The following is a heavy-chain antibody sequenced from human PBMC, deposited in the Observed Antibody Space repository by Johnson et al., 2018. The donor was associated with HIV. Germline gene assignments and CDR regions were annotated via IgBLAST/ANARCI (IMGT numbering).Heavy chain of an antibody. CDR2: ISYDGSNK. D-gene: IGHD3-9*01. V-gene: IGHV3-30*04. CDR3: ARAAYVHYDILTGPPLEDAFDI. J-gene: IGHJ3*02. Sequence: QMLLVESGGGVVQPGRSLRLSCAASGFTFSSYAMHWVSQAPGKGLEWVAVISYDGSNKYYADSVKGRFTISRDNSKNTLYLQMNSLRAEDTAVYYCARAAYVHYDILTGPPLEDAFDIWGQGTMVTVSS. CDR1: GFTFSSYA.